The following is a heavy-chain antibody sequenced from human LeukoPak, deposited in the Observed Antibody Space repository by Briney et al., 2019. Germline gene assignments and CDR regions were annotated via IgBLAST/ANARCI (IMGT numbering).Heavy chain of an antibody. J-gene: IGHJ4*02. D-gene: IGHD3-22*01. CDR3: ARGFQSYYYDSSGYMALGY. CDR2: ISNSGSTI. CDR1: GFTFSDYY. Sequence: GGSLRLSCAASGFTFSDYYMSWIRQAPGKGLEWVSYISNSGSTIYYADSVKGRFTISRDNAKNSLYLQMNSLRAEDTAVYYCARGFQSYYYDSSGYMALGYWGQGTLFTVPS. V-gene: IGHV3-11*01.